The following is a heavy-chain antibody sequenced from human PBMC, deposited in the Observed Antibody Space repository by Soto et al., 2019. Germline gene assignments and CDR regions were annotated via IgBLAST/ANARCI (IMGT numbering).Heavy chain of an antibody. CDR3: TTDMKYSSSWGPLNYYYYGMDV. CDR1: GFTFSNAW. D-gene: IGHD6-13*01. J-gene: IGHJ6*02. V-gene: IGHV3-15*07. CDR2: IKSKTDGGTT. Sequence: GGSLRLSCAASGFTFSNAWMNWVRQAPGKGLEWVGRIKSKTDGGTTDYAAPVKGRFTISRDDSKNTLYLQMNSLKTEDTAVYYCTTDMKYSSSWGPLNYYYYGMDVWGQGTTVTVSS.